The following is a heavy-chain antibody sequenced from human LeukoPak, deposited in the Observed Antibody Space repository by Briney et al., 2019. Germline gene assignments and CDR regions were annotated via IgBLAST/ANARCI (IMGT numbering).Heavy chain of an antibody. D-gene: IGHD4-17*01. CDR3: ARVTTVTTFDY. J-gene: IGHJ4*02. V-gene: IGHV4-39*07. CDR1: GGSISSYY. CDR2: IYYSGST. Sequence: SETLSLTCTVSGGSISSYYWGWIRQPPGKGLEWIGSIYYSGSTYYNPSLKSRVTISVDTSKNQFSLKLSSVTAADTAVYYCARVTTVTTFDYWGQGTLVTVSS.